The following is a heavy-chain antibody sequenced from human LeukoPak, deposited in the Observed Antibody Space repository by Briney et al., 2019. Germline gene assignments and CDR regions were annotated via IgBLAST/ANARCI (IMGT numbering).Heavy chain of an antibody. V-gene: IGHV4-34*01. CDR1: GGSFSGYY. D-gene: IGHD3-22*01. CDR3: ARTGGLDSSGYDY. J-gene: IGHJ4*02. Sequence: SETLSLTCAVYGGSFSGYYWSWIRQPPGKGLEWIGEINHSGSTNYNPSLKSRVTISVDTSKNQFSLKLSSVTAADTAVYYCARTGGLDSSGYDYWGRGTLVTVS. CDR2: INHSGST.